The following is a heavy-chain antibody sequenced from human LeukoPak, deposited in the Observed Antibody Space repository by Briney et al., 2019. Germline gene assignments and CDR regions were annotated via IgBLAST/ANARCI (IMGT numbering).Heavy chain of an antibody. Sequence: GGSLRLSCAASGFTFSSYSMNWVRPAPGKGLEWVSSISSSSSYIYYADSVKGRFTISRDNAKNSLYLQMSSLRAEDTAVYYCARDFQPRRAAFDIWGQGTMVTVSS. D-gene: IGHD1-14*01. J-gene: IGHJ3*02. CDR1: GFTFSSYS. CDR2: ISSSSSYI. CDR3: ARDFQPRRAAFDI. V-gene: IGHV3-21*01.